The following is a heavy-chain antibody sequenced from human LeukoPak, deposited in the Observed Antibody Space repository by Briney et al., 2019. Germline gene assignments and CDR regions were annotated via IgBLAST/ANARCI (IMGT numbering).Heavy chain of an antibody. CDR3: ARVRRDSSGARDAFDI. V-gene: IGHV3-30*01. J-gene: IGHJ3*02. CDR2: ISYDGSNK. D-gene: IGHD3-22*01. CDR1: GFTFSSYA. Sequence: PGRSLRLSCAASGFTFSSYAMHWVRQAPGKGLEWVAVISYDGSNKYYADSVKGRFTISRDNSKNTLFLQMNSLRAEDTAVYYCARVRRDSSGARDAFDIWGQGTMVTVSS.